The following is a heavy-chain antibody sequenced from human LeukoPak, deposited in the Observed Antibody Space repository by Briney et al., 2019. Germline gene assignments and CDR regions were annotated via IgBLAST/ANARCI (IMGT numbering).Heavy chain of an antibody. Sequence: GGSLRLSCAASGFTFSNYGMHWVRQAPGKGLEWVAVIWYDGSNKYYADSVKGRFTISRDNSKNTLHLQMNSLRAEDTAVYYCAKDGGYCSGGSCYSGAEYFQHWGQGTLLTVSS. D-gene: IGHD2-15*01. J-gene: IGHJ1*01. CDR2: IWYDGSNK. CDR3: AKDGGYCSGGSCYSGAEYFQH. V-gene: IGHV3-33*06. CDR1: GFTFSNYG.